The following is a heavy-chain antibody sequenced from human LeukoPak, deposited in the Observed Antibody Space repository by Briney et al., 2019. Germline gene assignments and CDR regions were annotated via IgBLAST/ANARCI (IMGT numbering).Heavy chain of an antibody. D-gene: IGHD3-10*01. V-gene: IGHV3-9*01. J-gene: IGHJ3*02. CDR1: GFTFDEYA. CDR3: AKLGTSAARDAFDI. Sequence: GGSLRLSCAASGFTFDEYAMHGVRHALGKGLEWVSGICWNSGNIGYGDSVKARFTISRDNAKNSLYLQMNSPRAEDTAFYYCAKLGTSAARDAFDIWGQGTMVTVSS. CDR2: ICWNSGNI.